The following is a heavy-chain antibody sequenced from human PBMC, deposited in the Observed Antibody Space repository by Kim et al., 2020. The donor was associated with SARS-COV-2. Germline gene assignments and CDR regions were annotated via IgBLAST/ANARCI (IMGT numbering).Heavy chain of an antibody. CDR3: TRVNPISGGWYDAFDI. J-gene: IGHJ3*02. Sequence: GGSLRLSCAASGFTFSGSTMHWVRQASGKGLEWVGRIRSKANSYATAYAASVKGRFTISRDDSHNTAYLQMNSLKTEDTAVYYCTRVNPISGGWYDAFDIWGQGTMVTVSS. D-gene: IGHD6-19*01. CDR1: GFTFSGST. CDR2: IRSKANSYAT. V-gene: IGHV3-73*01.